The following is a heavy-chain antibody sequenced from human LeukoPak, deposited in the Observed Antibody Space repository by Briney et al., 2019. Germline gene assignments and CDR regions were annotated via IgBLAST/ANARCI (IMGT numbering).Heavy chain of an antibody. Sequence: KPGGSLRLSCAASGFTFNSYIMNWVRQAPGKGLEWVSSISSGSSYIFYADSVKGRFTISRDNAKNPLYLQMNSLRAEDTAVYYCARQVGVDDAFDIWGQGTMVTISS. V-gene: IGHV3-21*01. CDR1: GFTFNSYI. CDR3: ARQVGVDDAFDI. CDR2: ISSGSSYI. J-gene: IGHJ3*02. D-gene: IGHD1-26*01.